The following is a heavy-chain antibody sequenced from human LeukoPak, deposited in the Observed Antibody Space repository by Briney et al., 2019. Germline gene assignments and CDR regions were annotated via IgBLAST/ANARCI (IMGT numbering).Heavy chain of an antibody. CDR2: ISGSGGST. CDR1: GFTFSSYA. D-gene: IGHD1-26*01. Sequence: GGSLRLSCAASGFTFSSYAMSWVRQAPGKGLEWVSAISGSGGSTYYADSVKGRFTISRDNSKNTLYLQMNSLRAGDTAVYYCAMHSGSYDPIDYWGQGTLVTVSS. V-gene: IGHV3-23*01. J-gene: IGHJ4*02. CDR3: AMHSGSYDPIDY.